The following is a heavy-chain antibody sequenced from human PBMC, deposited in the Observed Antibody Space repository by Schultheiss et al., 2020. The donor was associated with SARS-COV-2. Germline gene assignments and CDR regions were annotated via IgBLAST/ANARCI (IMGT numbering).Heavy chain of an antibody. Sequence: SETLSLTCAVYGGSFSGYYWSWIRQPAGKGLEWIGEINHSGSTNYNPSLKSRVTISVDTSKNQFSLKLSSVTAADTAVYYCARGITVITTWFDPWGQGTLVTVSS. CDR1: GGSFSGYY. D-gene: IGHD4-11*01. CDR3: ARGITVITTWFDP. V-gene: IGHV4-34*01. CDR2: INHSGST. J-gene: IGHJ5*02.